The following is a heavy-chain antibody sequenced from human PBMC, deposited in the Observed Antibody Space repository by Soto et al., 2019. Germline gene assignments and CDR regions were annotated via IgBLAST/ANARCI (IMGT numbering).Heavy chain of an antibody. Sequence: QVQLVESGGGLVKPGGSLRLSCAASGLTFSDCYMNWIRQAPGKGLEWVSYISSSGSSINYAGSVKGRFTISRDNAKNSLYLQMNSRRAEDTAMYYCARVRFGEWGYAMDGWGQGTTVTVSS. CDR2: ISSSGSSI. D-gene: IGHD3-10*01. CDR3: ARVRFGEWGYAMDG. V-gene: IGHV3-11*01. J-gene: IGHJ6*02. CDR1: GLTFSDCY.